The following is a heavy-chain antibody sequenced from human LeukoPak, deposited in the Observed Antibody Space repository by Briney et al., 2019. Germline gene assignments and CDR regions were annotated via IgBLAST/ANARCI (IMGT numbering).Heavy chain of an antibody. V-gene: IGHV3-21*01. D-gene: IGHD3-3*01. J-gene: IGHJ3*01. CDR3: ARDRSGYANDAFDF. CDR2: ISSSSSYI. CDR1: GFTSSSYT. Sequence: GGSLRLSCAAPGFTSSSYTMNWVRQAPGKGLEWVSSISSSSSYIYYADSVKGRFTISRDNAKSSLYLQMNSLRAEDTAVYHCARDRSGYANDAFDFWGQGTMVTVSS.